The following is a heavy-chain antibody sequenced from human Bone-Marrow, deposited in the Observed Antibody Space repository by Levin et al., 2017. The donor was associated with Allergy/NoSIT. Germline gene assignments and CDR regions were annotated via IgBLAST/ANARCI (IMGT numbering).Heavy chain of an antibody. CDR2: IKYDGSEK. CDR1: VFTFDAYW. V-gene: IGHV3-7*01. CDR3: ARIYDSTGYYSGVGTFDI. Sequence: PGGSLRLSCAASVFTFDAYWMTWVRQAPGKGLEWVAKIKYDGSEKKYVDSVKGRFTIARDNAKNLLFLQMNSLRAEDTGVYYCARIYDSTGYYSGVGTFDIWGQGTMVTVSS. D-gene: IGHD3-22*01. J-gene: IGHJ3*02.